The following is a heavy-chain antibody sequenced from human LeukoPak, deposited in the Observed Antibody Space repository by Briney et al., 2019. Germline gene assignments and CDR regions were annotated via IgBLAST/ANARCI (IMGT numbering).Heavy chain of an antibody. CDR2: LNPSGGST. CDR3: ARGRDVWGSHRPSYLFDY. J-gene: IGHJ4*02. CDR1: GYTFTNYY. V-gene: IGHV1-46*01. D-gene: IGHD3-16*02. Sequence: ASVKVSCKASGYTFTNYYIHWVRQAPGQGFEWMGLLNPSGGSTSYAQRFQGRGTMTRDTSTSTVYMELSSLRSNDTAVYYCARGRDVWGSHRPSYLFDYWGQGTLVTVSS.